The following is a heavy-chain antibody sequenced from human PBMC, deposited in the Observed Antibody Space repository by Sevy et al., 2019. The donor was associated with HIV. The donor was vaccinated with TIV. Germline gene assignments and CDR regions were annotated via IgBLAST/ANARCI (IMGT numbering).Heavy chain of an antibody. J-gene: IGHJ4*02. Sequence: GGSLRLSCAASGFTLRSYAMSWVRQAPGKGLEWVSDISGSGGSTHYADSVKGRFTISRDNSKNTLYLQMNSLRAEDKAVYYCAKGVYSSSRYGGGDYWGQGTLVTVSS. CDR3: AKGVYSSSRYGGGDY. CDR2: ISGSGGST. D-gene: IGHD6-13*01. V-gene: IGHV3-23*01. CDR1: GFTLRSYA.